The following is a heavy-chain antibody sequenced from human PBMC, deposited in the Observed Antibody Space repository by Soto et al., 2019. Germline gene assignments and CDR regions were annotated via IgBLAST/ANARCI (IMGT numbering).Heavy chain of an antibody. CDR1: VGTFSSYA. D-gene: IGHD3-9*01. J-gene: IGHJ6*02. CDR3: ARGPYYDILTVHYYYGMDV. Sequence: SVKVSCKASVGTFSSYAMRWVRQAPGQGLEWMGGIIPIFGTANYAQKFQGRVTITADESTSTAYMELSSLRSEDTAVYYCARGPYYDILTVHYYYGMDVWGQGTTVTVSS. CDR2: IIPIFGTA. V-gene: IGHV1-69*13.